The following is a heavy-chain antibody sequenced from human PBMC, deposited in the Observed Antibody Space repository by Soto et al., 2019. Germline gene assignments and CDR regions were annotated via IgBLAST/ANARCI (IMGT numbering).Heavy chain of an antibody. Sequence: QVQLVQSGAEVKKPGASVKVSCKASGYTFTSYAMHWVRQAPGQRLEWMGWINAGNGNTKYSQKFQGRVTITRDTSASTAYMELSSLRSEDTAVYYCARDRAHRGYSGYDSLGYWGQGTLVTVSS. V-gene: IGHV1-3*01. CDR1: GYTFTSYA. CDR2: INAGNGNT. CDR3: ARDRAHRGYSGYDSLGY. D-gene: IGHD5-12*01. J-gene: IGHJ4*02.